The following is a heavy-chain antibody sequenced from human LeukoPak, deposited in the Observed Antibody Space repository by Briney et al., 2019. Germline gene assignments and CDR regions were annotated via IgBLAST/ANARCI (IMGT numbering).Heavy chain of an antibody. CDR1: GFTFISYA. D-gene: IGHD6-13*01. J-gene: IGHJ4*02. V-gene: IGHV3-23*01. CDR2: ISGNGGST. Sequence: GGSLRLSCAASGFTFISYAMSWVRQAPGKGLEWVSAISGNGGSTYYADSVKGRFTISRDNSKNTLYLQMNSLRAEDTAVYYCAKLPSSSWYYWGQGTLVTVSS. CDR3: AKLPSSSWYY.